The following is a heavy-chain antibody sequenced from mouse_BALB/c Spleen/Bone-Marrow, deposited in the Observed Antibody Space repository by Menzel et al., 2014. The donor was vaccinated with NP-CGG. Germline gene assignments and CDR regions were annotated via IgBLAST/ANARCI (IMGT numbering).Heavy chain of an antibody. CDR1: GYTFTNYW. CDR3: ARDMITTRAMDY. Sequence: QVQLQQSGAELVRPGTSVKISCKASGYTFTNYWLGWVKQRPGHGLEWIGDIYPGGGYTDYNEKFKGKATLTADTSSSTDYMQLSSLTSEDSAVYFCARDMITTRAMDYWGQGTSVTVSS. D-gene: IGHD2-4*01. CDR2: IYPGGGYT. V-gene: IGHV1-63*02. J-gene: IGHJ4*01.